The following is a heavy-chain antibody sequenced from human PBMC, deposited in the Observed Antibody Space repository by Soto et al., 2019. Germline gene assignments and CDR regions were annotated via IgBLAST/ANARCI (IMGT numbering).Heavy chain of an antibody. J-gene: IGHJ4*02. CDR1: GYTLTELS. D-gene: IGHD4-4*01. V-gene: IGHV1-24*01. CDR2: FDPEDGET. CDR3: ATDIYSNHDY. Sequence: TSVKVTCKVSGYTLTELSMQWVRQAPGKGLEWMGGFDPEDGETIYAQKFQGRVTMTEDTSTDTAYMELSSLRSEDTAVYYCATDIYSNHDYWGQGTLVTVSS.